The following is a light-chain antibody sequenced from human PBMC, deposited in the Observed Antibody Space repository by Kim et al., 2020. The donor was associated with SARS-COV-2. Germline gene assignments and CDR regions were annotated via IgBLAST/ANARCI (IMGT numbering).Light chain of an antibody. J-gene: IGLJ3*02. V-gene: IGLV3-21*04. CDR1: NIVRKS. Sequence: APGKTARIPCGGNNIVRKSVHWYQQKPGQAPVLVIHYDRDRPSGIPERFSGSNSGNTATLTISRVEAGDEADYYCQVWDSSSDHRVFGGGTKLTVL. CDR2: YDR. CDR3: QVWDSSSDHRV.